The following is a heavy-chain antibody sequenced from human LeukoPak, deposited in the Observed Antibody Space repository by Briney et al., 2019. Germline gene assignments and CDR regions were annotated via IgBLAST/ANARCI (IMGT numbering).Heavy chain of an antibody. CDR2: ISYDGSNT. V-gene: IGHV3-30-3*01. D-gene: IGHD6-6*01. Sequence: GGSLRLSCAASGFTFSSYAMHWVRQAPGKGLEWGAVISYDGSNTYYADSVKGRFTISRDNSKNTLYLQMNSLRAEDTAVHYCARDAGSSSPNYYFDYWGQGTLITVSS. CDR3: ARDAGSSSPNYYFDY. J-gene: IGHJ4*02. CDR1: GFTFSSYA.